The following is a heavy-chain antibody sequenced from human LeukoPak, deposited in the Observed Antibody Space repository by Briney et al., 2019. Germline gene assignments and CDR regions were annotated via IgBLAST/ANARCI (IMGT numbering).Heavy chain of an antibody. V-gene: IGHV3-53*01. CDR2: IYSGGST. D-gene: IGHD3-3*01. Sequence: GGSLRLSCAASGFTVSSNYMSWVRQAPGKGLEWVSVIYSGGSTYYADPVKGRFTISGDNSKNTLYLQMNSLRAEDTAVYYCTRANTVSIFGVIILDAFDIWGQGTMVTVSS. J-gene: IGHJ3*02. CDR1: GFTVSSNY. CDR3: TRANTVSIFGVIILDAFDI.